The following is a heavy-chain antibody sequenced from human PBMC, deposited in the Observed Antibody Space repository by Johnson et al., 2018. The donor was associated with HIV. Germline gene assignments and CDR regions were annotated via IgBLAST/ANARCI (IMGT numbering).Heavy chain of an antibody. V-gene: IGHV3-30*04. CDR2: KSKYHDETT. CDR3: AIGRGEFPRHAFDI. J-gene: IGHJ3*02. CDR1: GFTFDDYA. D-gene: IGHD3-10*01. Sequence: HVQLVESGGGVVQPGRSLRLSCAASGFTFDDYAMHWVRQAPGKGLEWIGRIKSKYHDETTDYAAPVKGRFTISSDNSKNTLYLQMNSLRAEDTAVYYCAIGRGEFPRHAFDIWGQGTMVTVSS.